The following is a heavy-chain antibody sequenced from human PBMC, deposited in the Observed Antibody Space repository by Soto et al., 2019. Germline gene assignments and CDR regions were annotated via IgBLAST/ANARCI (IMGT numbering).Heavy chain of an antibody. J-gene: IGHJ6*02. D-gene: IGHD6-13*01. V-gene: IGHV1-69*01. CDR1: GGTFTSTA. CDR2: IIPVLGTP. CDR3: ASSAGLDHLLNYYGLNV. Sequence: QVLLVQSSAEVKKPGSSVKVYCKASGGTFTSTAFSWVRQAPGQGLEWMGGIIPVLGTPNYAQKFQARLTVTADASTTTVHMELSSLRSDDTAVYHCASSAGLDHLLNYYGLNVWGQGTTVTVSS.